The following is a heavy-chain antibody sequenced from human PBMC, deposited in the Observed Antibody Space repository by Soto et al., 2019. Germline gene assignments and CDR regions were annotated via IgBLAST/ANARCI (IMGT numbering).Heavy chain of an antibody. J-gene: IGHJ6*02. CDR3: AIPGETMIIDTYGMDV. CDR2: IIPRFGTG. D-gene: IGHD3-22*01. V-gene: IGHV1-69*01. CDR1: GGTFSSYA. Sequence: QVQLVQSGAEVKKPGSSVKVSCKASGGTFSSYAISWVRQAPGQGLEWLGGIIPRFGTGNYAQKFQGRVTITADESTSKAYMELSSLRSDDTAVYYCAIPGETMIIDTYGMDVWGQGTTVTVSS.